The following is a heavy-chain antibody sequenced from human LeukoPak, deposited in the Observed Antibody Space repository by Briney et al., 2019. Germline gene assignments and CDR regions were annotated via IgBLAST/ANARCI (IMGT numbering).Heavy chain of an antibody. D-gene: IGHD2-2*01. CDR1: GFTFNNYW. V-gene: IGHV3-23*01. J-gene: IGHJ4*02. Sequence: PGGSLRLSCATSGFTFNNYWMTWVLQAPGKGLEWVSNSSGSAGSTYYADFVKGLFTISRDNSRNTLYLQMNSLRADDTAVYYCARYCSGASCYLGLDYWGQGALVTVSS. CDR2: SSGSAGST. CDR3: ARYCSGASCYLGLDY.